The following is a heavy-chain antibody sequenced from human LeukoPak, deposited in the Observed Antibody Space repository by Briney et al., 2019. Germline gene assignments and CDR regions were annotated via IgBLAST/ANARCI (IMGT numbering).Heavy chain of an antibody. CDR1: GYTFTSYD. V-gene: IGHV1-8*01. Sequence: ASVKVSCKASGYTFTSYDINWVRQATGQGLEWMGWMNPNSGNTGYAQKFQGRVTMTRNTSISTAYMELSSLRSEDTAVYYCARGKRREQWLVRLGYFDYWGQGTLVTVSS. CDR3: ARGKRREQWLVRLGYFDY. CDR2: MNPNSGNT. J-gene: IGHJ4*02. D-gene: IGHD6-19*01.